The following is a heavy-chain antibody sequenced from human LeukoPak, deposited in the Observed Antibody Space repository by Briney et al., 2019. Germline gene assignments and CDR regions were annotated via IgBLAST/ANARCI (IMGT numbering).Heavy chain of an antibody. Sequence: PGGSLRLSCAVSGFTFSSYWMSWVRQAPGKGLEWVANIKQDGSEKNYVDSVKGRFTISRDTATISLYLQMTSLGAAGTAVYYCAHRKSYCCDSRGSFEGYSRQWGKGNLVTVPT. J-gene: IGHJ1*01. CDR1: GFTFSSYW. CDR2: IKQDGSEK. D-gene: IGHD3-22*01. CDR3: AHRKSYCCDSRGSFEGYSRQ. V-gene: IGHV3-7*01.